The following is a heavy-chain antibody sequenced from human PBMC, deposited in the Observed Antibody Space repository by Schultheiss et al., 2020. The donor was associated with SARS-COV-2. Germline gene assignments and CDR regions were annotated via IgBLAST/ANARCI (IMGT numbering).Heavy chain of an antibody. J-gene: IGHJ4*02. V-gene: IGHV4-34*01. Sequence: SQTLSLTCAVYGGSFSGYYWSWIRQPPGKGLEWIGEINHSGSTNYNPSLKSRVTMSVDTSKNQFSLMLSSVTTADTAVYYCARGVGVCSSTTCYAFNSQHFDYWGQGTLVTVSS. CDR2: INHSGST. CDR3: ARGVGVCSSTTCYAFNSQHFDY. CDR1: GGSFSGYY. D-gene: IGHD2-2*01.